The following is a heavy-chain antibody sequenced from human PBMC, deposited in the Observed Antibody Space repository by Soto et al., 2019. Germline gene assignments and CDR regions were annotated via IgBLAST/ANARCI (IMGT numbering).Heavy chain of an antibody. D-gene: IGHD6-13*01. V-gene: IGHV4-59*08. CDR1: GGSIGNSY. CDR3: ARHSSSWPIFDY. J-gene: IGHJ4*02. Sequence: QVQLQESGPGLVKPSETLSLTCTVSGGSIGNSYWIWIRQSPGQGLEWIGYIYYSGSSNYNPSLKSRVSISVDTSKNQFSLKLSSVTAADTAVYYCARHSSSWPIFDYWGQGTLVIVSS. CDR2: IYYSGSS.